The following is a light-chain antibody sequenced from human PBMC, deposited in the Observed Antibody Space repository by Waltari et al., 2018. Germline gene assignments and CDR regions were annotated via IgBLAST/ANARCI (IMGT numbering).Light chain of an antibody. CDR3: QQYSSYVT. CDR2: KTS. CDR1: QSIGNW. Sequence: DIQMTQSPSTLSAFVGDRVTITCPASQSIGNWLAWYQQKPGKAPKLLIYKTSTLESGVPSTFSGSGSGTEFTLTISSLQPEDFATYYCQQYSSYVTFGQGTEVEVK. J-gene: IGKJ1*01. V-gene: IGKV1-5*03.